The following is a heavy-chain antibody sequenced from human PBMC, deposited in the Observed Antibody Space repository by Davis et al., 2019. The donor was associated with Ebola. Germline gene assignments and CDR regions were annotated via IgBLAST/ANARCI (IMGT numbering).Heavy chain of an antibody. Sequence: PGGSLRLSCAASGFTFSSYWMSRVRQAPGKGLEWVANIKQDGSEKYYVDSVKGRFTISRDNAKNSLYLQMNSLRAEDTAVYYCARGEDIVVVPAARGYYYYGMDVWGQGTTVTVSS. CDR3: ARGEDIVVVPAARGYYYYGMDV. V-gene: IGHV3-7*03. CDR2: IKQDGSEK. CDR1: GFTFSSYW. J-gene: IGHJ6*02. D-gene: IGHD2-2*01.